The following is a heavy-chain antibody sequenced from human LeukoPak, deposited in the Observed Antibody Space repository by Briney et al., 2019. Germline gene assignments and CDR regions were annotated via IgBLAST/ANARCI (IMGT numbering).Heavy chain of an antibody. D-gene: IGHD6-13*01. CDR2: INSDGSST. Sequence: GGSLRLSCAASGFTFSSYWMHWVRQAPGKGLVWVSRINSDGSSTSYADSVKGRFTISRDNARNSLYLQMSSLRAEDTAIYYCARGVSWLPGAFDIWGQGTMVTVSS. V-gene: IGHV3-74*01. CDR1: GFTFSSYW. J-gene: IGHJ3*02. CDR3: ARGVSWLPGAFDI.